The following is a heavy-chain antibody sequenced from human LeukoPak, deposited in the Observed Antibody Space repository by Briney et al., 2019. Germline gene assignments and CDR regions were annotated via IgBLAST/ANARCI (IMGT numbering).Heavy chain of an antibody. CDR1: GGSISSYY. V-gene: IGHV4-34*01. D-gene: IGHD5-18*01. Sequence: SETLSLTCTVSGGSISSYYWSWIRQPPGKGLEWIGEINHSGSTNYNPSLKSRVTISVDTSKNQFSLKLSSVTAADTAVYYCARDAGYSYGYRALWFDPWGQGTLVTVSS. CDR2: INHSGST. J-gene: IGHJ5*02. CDR3: ARDAGYSYGYRALWFDP.